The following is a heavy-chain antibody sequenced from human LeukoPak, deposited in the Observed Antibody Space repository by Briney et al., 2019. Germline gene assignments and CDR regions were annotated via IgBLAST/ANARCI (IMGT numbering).Heavy chain of an antibody. CDR2: IHPSGML. D-gene: IGHD3-22*01. J-gene: IGHJ4*02. Sequence: PSETLSLTCTVSGASFNSDDQYWNWIRQSPGKGLEWIGSIHPSGMLYNNPSLESRGTMSRDTAKNQFSLNLISVTAADTAVYFCSRGLDSRKLGYWGQGILVTVSS. V-gene: IGHV4-31*03. CDR1: GASFNSDDQY. CDR3: SRGLDSRKLGY.